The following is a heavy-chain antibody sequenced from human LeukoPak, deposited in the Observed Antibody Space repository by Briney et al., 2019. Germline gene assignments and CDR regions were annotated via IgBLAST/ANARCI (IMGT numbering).Heavy chain of an antibody. J-gene: IGHJ4*02. Sequence: PSETLSLTCTVSGDSINDYSWSWIRQPPGKGLEWIGYIYYNGRTNYNPSLKSRVTISVDTSKNQFSLKLSSVTAADTAVYYCARETYSSGWYVYWGQGTLVTVSS. CDR3: ARETYSSGWYVY. V-gene: IGHV4-59*12. CDR1: GDSINDYS. D-gene: IGHD6-19*01. CDR2: IYYNGRT.